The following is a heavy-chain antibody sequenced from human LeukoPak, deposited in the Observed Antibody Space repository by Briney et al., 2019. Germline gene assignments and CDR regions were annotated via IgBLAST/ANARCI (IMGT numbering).Heavy chain of an antibody. CDR2: IYSGGST. J-gene: IGHJ4*02. CDR1: GLTVGTTY. D-gene: IGHD5-24*01. V-gene: IGHV3-66*01. Sequence: GGSLSSSCEAPGLTVGTTYLTWVRKAPGKELKWVSVIYSGGSTYYADSVKGRFTISRDNSKNTLYLQMKSLRAEDTGVYYCARVGRDDDSGVFDYWGQGTLVTVSS. CDR3: ARVGRDDDSGVFDY.